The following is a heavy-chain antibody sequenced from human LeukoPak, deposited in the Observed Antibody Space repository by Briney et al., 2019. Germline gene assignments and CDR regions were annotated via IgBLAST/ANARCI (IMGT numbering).Heavy chain of an antibody. D-gene: IGHD6-19*01. J-gene: IGHJ4*02. CDR1: GFTISSYS. CDR3: ARDRDSSGWYGLN. CDR2: ITSSSSYI. V-gene: IGHV3-21*01. Sequence: GGSLRLSCAASGFTISSYSMNWVRQAPGKGLEWVSSITSSSSYIYYADSVKGRFTISRDNAKNSLYLQMNNLRAEDTAVYYCARDRDSSGWYGLNWGQGTLVTVSS.